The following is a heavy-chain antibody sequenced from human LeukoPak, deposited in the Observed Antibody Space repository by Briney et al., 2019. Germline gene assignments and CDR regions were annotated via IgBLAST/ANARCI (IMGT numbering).Heavy chain of an antibody. D-gene: IGHD2-21*01. CDR2: INPNSGGT. CDR3: ARAQNCGGDCYLPYYYYYYMDV. Sequence: GASVKVSCKASGYTFTGYYMHWVRQAPGQGLEWMGWINPNSGGTNCAQKFQGRVTMTRDTSIGTAYMELSRLRSDDTAVYYCARAQNCGGDCYLPYYYYYYMDVWGKGTTVTVSS. CDR1: GYTFTGYY. J-gene: IGHJ6*03. V-gene: IGHV1-2*02.